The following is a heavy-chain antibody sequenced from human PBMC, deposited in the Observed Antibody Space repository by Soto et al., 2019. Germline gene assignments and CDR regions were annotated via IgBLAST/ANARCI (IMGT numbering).Heavy chain of an antibody. Sequence: PSETLSLTCTVSGGSISSYYWSWIRQPPGKGLEWIGYIYYSGSTNYNPSLKSRVTISVDTSKNQFSLKLSSVTAADTAVYYCARGYSYGFPGYAFDIWGQGTMVTVSS. J-gene: IGHJ3*02. CDR1: GGSISSYY. D-gene: IGHD5-18*01. CDR2: IYYSGST. V-gene: IGHV4-59*01. CDR3: ARGYSYGFPGYAFDI.